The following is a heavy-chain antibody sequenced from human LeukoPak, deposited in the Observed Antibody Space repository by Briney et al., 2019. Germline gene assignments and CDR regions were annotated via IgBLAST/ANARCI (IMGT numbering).Heavy chain of an antibody. CDR1: GFTFNRYA. D-gene: IGHD3-22*01. V-gene: IGHV3-23*01. CDR3: AKDRSSGYYDY. CDR2: ISGSCCRT. Sequence: GGSERLPCAASGFTFNRYAMSWVRQAPAKALEWVSAISGSCCRTYYAGSVKGRFAISRDNSKNTLYLQMNSLRAEDTAVYYCAKDRSSGYYDYWGQGTLVTVSS. J-gene: IGHJ4*02.